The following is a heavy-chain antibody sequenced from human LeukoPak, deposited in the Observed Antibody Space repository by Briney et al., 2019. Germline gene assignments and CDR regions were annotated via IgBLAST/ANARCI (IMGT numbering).Heavy chain of an antibody. CDR1: GYTFTSYY. V-gene: IGHV1-46*01. CDR3: ALVLGYCSGGSCYGGFDP. J-gene: IGHJ5*02. CDR2: INPSGGST. D-gene: IGHD2-15*01. Sequence: GASVKVSCKASGYTFTSYYMHWVRQAPGQGLEWMVVINPSGGSTSYAQKFQGRVTMTRDTSTSTVYMELSSLRSEDTAVYYCALVLGYCSGGSCYGGFDPWGQGTLVTVSS.